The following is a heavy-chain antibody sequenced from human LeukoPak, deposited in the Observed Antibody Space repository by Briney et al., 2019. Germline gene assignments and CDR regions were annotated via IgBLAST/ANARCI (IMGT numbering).Heavy chain of an antibody. D-gene: IGHD2-21*01. CDR2: IKEDGSEK. V-gene: IGHV3-7*01. CDR1: GFTFSSYW. CDR3: ARATASNWFDP. Sequence: GGSLRLSCAASGFTFSSYWMSWVRQAPGKGLEWVANIKEDGSEKHYVDSVKGRFTISRDNAKNSLSLQMNSLRAEDTAVYYCARATASNWFDPWGQGTLVTVSS. J-gene: IGHJ5*02.